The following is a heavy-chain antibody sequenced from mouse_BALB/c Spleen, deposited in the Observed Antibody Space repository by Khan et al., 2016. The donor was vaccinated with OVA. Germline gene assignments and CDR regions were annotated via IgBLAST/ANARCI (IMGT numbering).Heavy chain of an antibody. Sequence: EEAGPELKKPGETVKISCKASGYTFTNYGMNWVKQSPGKGLKWMGWINTNTGEPTYAEEFKGRFAFSLETSASTAYLQINNIKNEDTATYVCARSRWLVPPMDYWGQGTSVTVSS. D-gene: IGHD2-3*01. V-gene: IGHV9-3*02. CDR2: INTNTGEP. J-gene: IGHJ4*01. CDR3: ARSRWLVPPMDY. CDR1: GYTFTNYG.